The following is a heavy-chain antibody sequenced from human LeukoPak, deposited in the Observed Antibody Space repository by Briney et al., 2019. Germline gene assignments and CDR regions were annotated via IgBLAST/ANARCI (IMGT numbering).Heavy chain of an antibody. CDR1: GGTFSSYT. Sequence: SVKVSCKASGGTFSSYTISWVRQAPGQGLEWMGRIIPILGIANYAQKFQGRVTTTADKSTSTAYMELSSLRSEDTAVYYCARGDDSSGYYHFDYWGQGTLVTVSS. CDR2: IIPILGIA. V-gene: IGHV1-69*02. CDR3: ARGDDSSGYYHFDY. J-gene: IGHJ4*02. D-gene: IGHD3-22*01.